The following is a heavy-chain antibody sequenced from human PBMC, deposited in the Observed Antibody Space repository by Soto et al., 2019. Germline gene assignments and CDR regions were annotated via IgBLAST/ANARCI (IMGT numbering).Heavy chain of an antibody. CDR1: GYAFTTYG. J-gene: IGHJ6*02. V-gene: IGHV1-18*01. CDR2: ISAHNGNT. Sequence: GASVKVSCKGSGYAFTTYGITWVRQAPGQGLEWMGWISAHNGNTNYAQKLQGRVTVTRDTSTSTAYMELRSLRSDDTAVYYCAREGYCISTSCRHYDYYGMDVWGQGTTVTVSS. D-gene: IGHD2-2*01. CDR3: AREGYCISTSCRHYDYYGMDV.